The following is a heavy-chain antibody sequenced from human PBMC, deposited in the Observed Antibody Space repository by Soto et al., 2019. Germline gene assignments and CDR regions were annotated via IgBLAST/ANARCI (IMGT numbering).Heavy chain of an antibody. CDR3: ARARYSYGQNWFDP. J-gene: IGHJ5*02. V-gene: IGHV4-59*01. Sequence: SETLSLTCTVSGGSISSYYWSWIRQPPGKGLEWIGYIYYSGSTNYNPSLKSRVTISVDTSKNQFSLKLSSVTAADTAVYYCARARYSYGQNWFDPWGQGTLVTVS. D-gene: IGHD5-18*01. CDR2: IYYSGST. CDR1: GGSISSYY.